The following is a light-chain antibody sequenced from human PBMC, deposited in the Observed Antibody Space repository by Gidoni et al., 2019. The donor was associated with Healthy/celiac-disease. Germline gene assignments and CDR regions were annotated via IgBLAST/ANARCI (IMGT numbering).Light chain of an antibody. V-gene: IGKV3-11*01. CDR3: QQRSNWPRGIT. Sequence: ILLTQSPATLSLSPGERATLSCRASQSVSSYLAWYQPNPGQAPRPLIYDESNRATGIPARYSGSGSGTDFTLTISSLEPEDFAVYYCQQRSNWPRGITFGQXTRLEIK. CDR2: DES. CDR1: QSVSSY. J-gene: IGKJ5*01.